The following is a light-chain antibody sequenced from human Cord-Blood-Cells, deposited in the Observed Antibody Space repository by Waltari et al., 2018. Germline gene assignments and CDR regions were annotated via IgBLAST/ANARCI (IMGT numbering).Light chain of an antibody. CDR3: SSYSSSSTLV. CDR2: DVS. J-gene: IGLJ2*01. V-gene: IGLV2-14*01. CDR1: SSDVGGYNY. Sequence: QSALTQPASVAGSPGQSITISCTGTSSDVGGYNYVSWYQQHPGKAPKLLIYDVSKRTSGVSNRFSGSKSSNTASLTISGLQAEDEADYYCSSYSSSSTLVFGGGTKLTVL.